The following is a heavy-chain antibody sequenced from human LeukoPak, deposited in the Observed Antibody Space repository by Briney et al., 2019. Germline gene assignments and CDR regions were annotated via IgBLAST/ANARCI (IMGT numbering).Heavy chain of an antibody. D-gene: IGHD5-12*01. CDR3: ASPLGYSGYDSGRVDY. V-gene: IGHV3-23*01. CDR1: GFTFSNCA. Sequence: GGSLRLSCAASGFTFSNCAMTWVRQAPGKGLEWVSAIGGNGVYTYYADSVKGRFTISRDNSKDTLYLQMNSLRAEDTAIYYCASPLGYSGYDSGRVDYWGQGTLVTVSS. J-gene: IGHJ4*02. CDR2: IGGNGVYT.